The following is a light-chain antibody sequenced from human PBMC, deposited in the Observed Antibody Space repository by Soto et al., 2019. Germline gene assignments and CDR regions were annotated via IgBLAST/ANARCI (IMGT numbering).Light chain of an antibody. CDR1: RDIRKY. CDR2: DAS. J-gene: IGKJ4*01. Sequence: DIQMTQSPSSLSASVGDRVTITCQASRDIRKYLNWYQQKPGKAPKLLIYDASNLETGVTSRFSGSGSGTDFTFTISSLQSEDIATYYFQQYHTLVSFGGGTKVEIK. V-gene: IGKV1-33*01. CDR3: QQYHTLVS.